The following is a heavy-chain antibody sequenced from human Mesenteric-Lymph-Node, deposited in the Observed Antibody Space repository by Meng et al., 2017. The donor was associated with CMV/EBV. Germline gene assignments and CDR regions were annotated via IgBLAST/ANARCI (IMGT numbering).Heavy chain of an antibody. CDR3: ARERLSSSWSGFDY. Sequence: GGSLRLSCAASGFTFSSYSMNWVRQAPGKGLEWVSSISSSSSYIYYADSVKGRFTISRDNAKNSLYLQMNSLRAEDTAVYYCARERLSSSWSGFDYWGQGTLVTSPQ. D-gene: IGHD6-13*01. J-gene: IGHJ4*02. V-gene: IGHV3-21*01. CDR2: ISSSSSYI. CDR1: GFTFSSYS.